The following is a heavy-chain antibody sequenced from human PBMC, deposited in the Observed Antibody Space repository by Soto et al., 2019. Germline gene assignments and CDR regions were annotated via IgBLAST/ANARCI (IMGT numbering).Heavy chain of an antibody. CDR2: ISGIGSSI. CDR1: GFTFSDYY. Sequence: KTGGSLRLSCAASGFTFSDYYMGWIRQAPGKGLGLVSYISGIGSSIYYIDSVKGRFTISRDNAKNSLYLQMNSLRAEDTAVYYCTRSDCSSTPCYRLYYYAMDVWGQGTTVTVSS. J-gene: IGHJ6*02. V-gene: IGHV3-11*01. D-gene: IGHD2-2*01. CDR3: TRSDCSSTPCYRLYYYAMDV.